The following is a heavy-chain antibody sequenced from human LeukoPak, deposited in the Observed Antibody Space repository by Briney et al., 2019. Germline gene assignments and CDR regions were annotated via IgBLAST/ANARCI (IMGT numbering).Heavy chain of an antibody. D-gene: IGHD6-13*01. J-gene: IGHJ4*02. CDR2: IYSDGRT. Sequence: PGGSLRLSCAASGFTVSTNYMSWVRQAPGKGLEWVSVIYSDGRTYYADSVKGRFTISRDNSKNTLYLQMNSLRAEDTAVYYCARLRAYTGSQAIDYWGQGTLVTVSS. CDR3: ARLRAYTGSQAIDY. CDR1: GFTVSTNY. V-gene: IGHV3-53*01.